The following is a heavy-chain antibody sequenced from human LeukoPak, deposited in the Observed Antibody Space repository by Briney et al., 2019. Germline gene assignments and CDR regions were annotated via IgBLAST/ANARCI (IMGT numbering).Heavy chain of an antibody. J-gene: IGHJ4*02. Sequence: GGSLRLSCAASGFTFSNYWMSWVRQAPGKGLEWVANIKQDGSEKYYVDSVKGRFTISRDNAKNSLYLQMNNLRPEDTALYYCAKASGYSFGHFDYWGQGTLVTVSS. D-gene: IGHD5-18*01. CDR3: AKASGYSFGHFDY. CDR2: IKQDGSEK. CDR1: GFTFSNYW. V-gene: IGHV3-7*03.